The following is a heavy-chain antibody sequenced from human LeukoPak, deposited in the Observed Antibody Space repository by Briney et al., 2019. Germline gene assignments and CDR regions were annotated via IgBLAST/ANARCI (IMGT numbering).Heavy chain of an antibody. D-gene: IGHD3-10*01. Sequence: PGGSLRLSCAASGFTFSSYEMNWVRQAPGKGLEWVSYISSSGSTIYYADPVKGRFTISRDNAKNSLYLQMNSLRAEDTAVYYCARFVGSSGGFDYWGQGTLVTVSS. CDR1: GFTFSSYE. J-gene: IGHJ4*02. V-gene: IGHV3-48*03. CDR3: ARFVGSSGGFDY. CDR2: ISSSGSTI.